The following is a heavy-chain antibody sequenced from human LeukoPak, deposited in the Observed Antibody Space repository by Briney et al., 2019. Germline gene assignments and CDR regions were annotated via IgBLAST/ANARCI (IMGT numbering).Heavy chain of an antibody. CDR1: GFTVSSNY. V-gene: IGHV3-53*05. D-gene: IGHD3-22*01. Sequence: GGSLRLSCAASGFTVSSNYMSWVRQAPGKGLEWVSVIYSGGSTYYADSVKGRFTISRDNSKNTLYLQMNSLRAEDTAVYYCARDLGLYYYDSRGLFDYWGQGTLVTVSS. CDR2: IYSGGST. CDR3: ARDLGLYYYDSRGLFDY. J-gene: IGHJ4*02.